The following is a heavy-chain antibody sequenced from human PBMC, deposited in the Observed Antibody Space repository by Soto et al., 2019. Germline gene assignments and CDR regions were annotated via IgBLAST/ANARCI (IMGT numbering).Heavy chain of an antibody. CDR1: GGSFSGYY. CDR3: ARGYNNMAGYHVYMDV. Sequence: QVQLQQWGAGLLKPSETLSLTCAVYGGSFSGYYWSWIRQPPGEGLEWIGEINHSGSINYSPSLKSRVTISVDTSKNQCSLKVSSVTAADAAVYYCARGYNNMAGYHVYMDVWGIGTTVTVSS. CDR2: INHSGSI. D-gene: IGHD4-4*01. J-gene: IGHJ6*03. V-gene: IGHV4-34*01.